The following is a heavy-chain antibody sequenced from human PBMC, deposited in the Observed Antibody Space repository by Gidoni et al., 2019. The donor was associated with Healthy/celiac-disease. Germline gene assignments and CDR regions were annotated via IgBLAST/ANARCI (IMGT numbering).Heavy chain of an antibody. Sequence: EVQLVQSGAEVKKPGESLKISCKGSGYSFPSYWIGWVRQMPGKGLEWMGIIYPGDSDTRYSPSFQGQVTISADKSISTAYLQWSSLKASDTAMYYCARRSYYYDSSGYYYPFDYWGQGTLVTVSS. V-gene: IGHV5-51*03. CDR1: GYSFPSYW. CDR2: IYPGDSDT. J-gene: IGHJ4*02. D-gene: IGHD3-22*01. CDR3: ARRSYYYDSSGYYYPFDY.